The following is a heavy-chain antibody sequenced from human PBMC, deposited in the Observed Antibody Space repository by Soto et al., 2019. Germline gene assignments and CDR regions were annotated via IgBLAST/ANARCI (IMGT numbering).Heavy chain of an antibody. Sequence: QTGGSLRLSCAASGFTFNTYAMNWVRQAPGKGLEWVSAISADGAGTYYADSVKGRFTISRDNSKNTLSLQMNSLRAEDTAIFYCARISSSSCTDYWGQGTLVTVSS. CDR2: ISADGAGT. V-gene: IGHV3-23*01. D-gene: IGHD6-13*01. J-gene: IGHJ4*02. CDR1: GFTFNTYA. CDR3: ARISSSSCTDY.